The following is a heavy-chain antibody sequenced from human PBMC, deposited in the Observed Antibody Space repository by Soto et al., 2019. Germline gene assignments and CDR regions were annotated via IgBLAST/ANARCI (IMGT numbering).Heavy chain of an antibody. CDR1: GFTFSDYD. CDR2: ISSSGSTI. Sequence: PGGSLRLSCGASGFTFSDYDMSWIRQAPGKGLEWVSYISSSGSTIYYADSVKGRFTISRDNAKNSLYLQMNSLRAEDTAVYYCARVERGITIFGVVIPPFDYWGQGTLVTVSS. J-gene: IGHJ4*02. CDR3: ARVERGITIFGVVIPPFDY. V-gene: IGHV3-11*01. D-gene: IGHD3-3*01.